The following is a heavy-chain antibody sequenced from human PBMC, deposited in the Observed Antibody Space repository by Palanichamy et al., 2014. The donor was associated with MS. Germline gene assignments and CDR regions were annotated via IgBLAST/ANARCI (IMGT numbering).Heavy chain of an antibody. V-gene: IGHV3-13*01. Sequence: EVQLVESGGGLVQPGGSLRLSCAASGFTVSSYHVHWVRQATGKGLEWVSGIGTAGDTYYPGSVKGRFTISRDNAKNSLYLLMNSLRAGDTAVYYCARVATVTTGGYYFDCWGQGTLVTVSS. CDR3: ARVATVTTGGYYFDC. CDR1: GFTVSSYH. D-gene: IGHD4-17*01. CDR2: IGTAGDT. J-gene: IGHJ4*02.